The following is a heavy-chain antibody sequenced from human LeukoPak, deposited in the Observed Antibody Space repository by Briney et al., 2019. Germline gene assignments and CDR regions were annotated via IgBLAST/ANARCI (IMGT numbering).Heavy chain of an antibody. CDR3: AKGSRWYWFDP. CDR2: ISDSGGST. V-gene: IGHV3-23*01. J-gene: IGHJ5*02. CDR1: GFTFSSYA. Sequence: GASLRLSCAASGFTFSSYAMSWVRQAPGKGLEWVSTISDSGGSTYYADSVKGRFTISRDTSKNTLYLQMNSLRADDTAVYYCAKGSRWYWFDPWGQGTPVTVSS. D-gene: IGHD6-13*01.